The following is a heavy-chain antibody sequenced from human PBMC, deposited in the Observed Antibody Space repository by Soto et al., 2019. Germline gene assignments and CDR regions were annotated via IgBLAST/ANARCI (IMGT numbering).Heavy chain of an antibody. CDR2: IGTAGDT. Sequence: GGSLRLSCAASGFTFSSYDMHWVRQATGKGLEWVSAIGTAGDTYYPGSVKGRFTISRENAKNSLYLQMNSLRAEDTAVYYCARELRYYYDSSGYLRRYYYGMDVWGQGTTVTVSS. D-gene: IGHD3-22*01. V-gene: IGHV3-13*01. J-gene: IGHJ6*02. CDR3: ARELRYYYDSSGYLRRYYYGMDV. CDR1: GFTFSSYD.